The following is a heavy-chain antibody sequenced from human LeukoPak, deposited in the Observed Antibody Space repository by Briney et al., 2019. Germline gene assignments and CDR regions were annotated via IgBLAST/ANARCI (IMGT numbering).Heavy chain of an antibody. CDR3: AKLILGARSLFDF. CDR1: GFTFSSHA. Sequence: GGSLGLSCVASGFTFSSHAMSWVRQAPGKGLEWVSTISGSGDSTFYADSVKGRFTISRDNSKNTLYLQMSSLRADDTAMYYCAKLILGARSLFDFRGQGILVTVSS. J-gene: IGHJ4*02. CDR2: ISGSGDST. D-gene: IGHD1-26*01. V-gene: IGHV3-23*01.